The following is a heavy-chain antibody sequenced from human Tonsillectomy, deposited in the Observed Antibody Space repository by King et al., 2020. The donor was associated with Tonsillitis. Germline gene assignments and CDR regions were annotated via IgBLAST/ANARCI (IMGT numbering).Heavy chain of an antibody. CDR1: GFTFSSYA. D-gene: IGHD3-3*01. Sequence: VQLVESGGGLVQPGGSLRLSCAASGFTFSSYAMSWVRQAPGKGLEWVSAISGSGGSTYYADSVKGRFTISRDNSKNTLYLQMNSLRAEDTAVYYCAKDQCYDFWSGYYTLNWFDPWGQGTLVTVSS. CDR3: AKDQCYDFWSGYYTLNWFDP. CDR2: ISGSGGST. J-gene: IGHJ5*02. V-gene: IGHV3-23*04.